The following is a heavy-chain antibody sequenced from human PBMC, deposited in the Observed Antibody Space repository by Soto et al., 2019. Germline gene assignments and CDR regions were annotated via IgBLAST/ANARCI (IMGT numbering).Heavy chain of an antibody. CDR3: VRDPVGENIPLMYGMDV. Sequence: GGSLRLSCSASGFTFSTYEINWVRQAPGKGPEWLSYISSGGLNIHYADSVKGRFTISRDNAKNSLYLQMNSLRAEDTDVYYCVRDPVGENIPLMYGMDVWGQGTTVTVSS. CDR1: GFTFSTYE. D-gene: IGHD1-26*01. J-gene: IGHJ6*02. CDR2: ISSGGLNI. V-gene: IGHV3-48*03.